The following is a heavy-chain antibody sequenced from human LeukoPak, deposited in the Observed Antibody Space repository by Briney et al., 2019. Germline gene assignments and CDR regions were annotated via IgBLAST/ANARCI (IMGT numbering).Heavy chain of an antibody. D-gene: IGHD5-18*01. V-gene: IGHV4-34*01. CDR2: INHSGST. Sequence: SETLSLTCAVYGGSFSGYYWSWIRQPPGKGLEWIGEINHSGSTNYNPSLKSRVTISVDTSENQFSLKLSSVTAADTAVYYCARGTKIQLWLNFDYWGQGTLVTVSS. CDR1: GGSFSGYY. CDR3: ARGTKIQLWLNFDY. J-gene: IGHJ4*02.